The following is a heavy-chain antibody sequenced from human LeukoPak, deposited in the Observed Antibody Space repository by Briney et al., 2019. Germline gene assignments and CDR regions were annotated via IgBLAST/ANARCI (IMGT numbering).Heavy chain of an antibody. D-gene: IGHD1-26*01. CDR3: ARDNYSGSRYFDH. V-gene: IGHV3-11*04. Sequence: GGSLRLSCAASGFTFSDSYMTWIRQAPGKGLEWVSYISSSGRTMYYADSVKGRFTVSRDNAKNSLYLQMNSLRAEDTAIYYCARDNYSGSRYFDHWGQGALVTVSS. J-gene: IGHJ4*02. CDR2: ISSSGRTM. CDR1: GFTFSDSY.